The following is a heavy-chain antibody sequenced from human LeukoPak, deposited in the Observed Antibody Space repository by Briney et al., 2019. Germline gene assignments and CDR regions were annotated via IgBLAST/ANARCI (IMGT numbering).Heavy chain of an antibody. CDR1: GFTFNNYA. Sequence: GGSLRLSCAASGFTFNNYAMSWVRQAPGKGLEWVSTISFSGGSTYYADSVKGRFTISRDNSKNTLYLQMNTLRAEDTALYYCARYDNGKDYFDYWGQGTLVTVSS. J-gene: IGHJ4*02. CDR3: ARYDNGKDYFDY. V-gene: IGHV3-23*01. D-gene: IGHD1-1*01. CDR2: ISFSGGST.